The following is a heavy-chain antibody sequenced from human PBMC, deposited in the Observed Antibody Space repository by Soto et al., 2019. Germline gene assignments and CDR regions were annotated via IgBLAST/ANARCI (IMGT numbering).Heavy chain of an antibody. D-gene: IGHD2-15*01. CDR3: AKDRGPYCSGGICYPPSWFDP. V-gene: IGHV3-23*01. Sequence: PGGSLRLSCVGSGFTFGNYAMSWVRQAPGKGLEWVSSITGIDGRTYYADSVKGRFTISRDNPKNTLYLQMNNPRAEDTAMFYCAKDRGPYCSGGICYPPSWFDPWGQGTQVTVSS. CDR1: GFTFGNYA. J-gene: IGHJ5*02. CDR2: ITGIDGRT.